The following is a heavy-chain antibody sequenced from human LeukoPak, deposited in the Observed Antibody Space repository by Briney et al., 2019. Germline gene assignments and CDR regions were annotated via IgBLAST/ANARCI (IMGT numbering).Heavy chain of an antibody. CDR3: TSGPNFYYFDY. V-gene: IGHV4-38-2*01. CDR1: GYSISSDYY. Sequence: SETLSLTCAVSGYSISSDYYWGWIRQPPGKGLEWIWTIYHSGSTYLNPSLKSRVTISVDTSKNQFSLNLNSVTAADTAVYYCTSGPNFYYFDYWGQGTLVTVSS. D-gene: IGHD3-3*01. J-gene: IGHJ4*02. CDR2: IYHSGST.